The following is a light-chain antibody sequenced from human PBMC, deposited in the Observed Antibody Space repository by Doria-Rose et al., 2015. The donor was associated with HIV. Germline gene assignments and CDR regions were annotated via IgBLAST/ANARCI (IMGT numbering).Light chain of an antibody. CDR2: AAS. CDR1: QTVSTY. Sequence: TQSPSFLSGSIGDRVTITCRASQTVSTYLNCFQQEPGKAPKLLIYAASRLQSGVPSRFSGSGSGTDFTLTISGLQPGDFATYYCQETYSSPPWTFGQGTKVEMK. CDR3: QETYSSPPWT. V-gene: IGKV1-39*01. J-gene: IGKJ1*01.